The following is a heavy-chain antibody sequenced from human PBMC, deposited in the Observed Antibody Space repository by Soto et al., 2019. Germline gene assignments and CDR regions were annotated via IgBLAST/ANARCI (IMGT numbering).Heavy chain of an antibody. Sequence: QLHLQESGPGLVKPSETLSLTCTVSGDSINSGTYSWGWIRQPPGKGLEDIGTIYYSGNTYYNSSLQCRVTIYLDSSKNQFSLKLTSVTAADTAVYYCARHRPQQDGTKKGFDHRGQGTLVIVSS. J-gene: IGHJ4*02. D-gene: IGHD6-13*01. CDR2: IYYSGNT. CDR1: GDSINSGTYS. CDR3: ARHRPQQDGTKKGFDH. V-gene: IGHV4-39*01.